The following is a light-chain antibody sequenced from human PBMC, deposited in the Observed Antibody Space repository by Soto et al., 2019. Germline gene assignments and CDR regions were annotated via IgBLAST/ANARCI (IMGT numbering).Light chain of an antibody. V-gene: IGKV1-33*01. CDR1: QNINNY. Sequence: DIKMARAASSVSASVGDRVTITCQASQNINNYLNWYQQKPGRAPKLLIYDASNLEAGVPSRFRGSGSGTDFTFTISRLQPEDIATYYCQQYENLPTFGQGTRLEIK. CDR3: QQYENLPT. J-gene: IGKJ5*01. CDR2: DAS.